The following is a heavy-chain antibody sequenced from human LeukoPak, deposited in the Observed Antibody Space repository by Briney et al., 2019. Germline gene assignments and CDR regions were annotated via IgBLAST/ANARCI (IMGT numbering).Heavy chain of an antibody. J-gene: IGHJ4*02. CDR3: ARANYGDYLVLQQDDY. V-gene: IGHV1-2*02. CDR1: GYTFTGYY. D-gene: IGHD4-17*01. Sequence: GASVKVSCKASGYTFTGYYMHWVRQAPGQGLEWMGWINPNSGGTNYAQKFQGRVTMTRDTSISTAYMELSRLRSDDTAVYYCARANYGDYLVLQQDDYWGQGTLVTVSS. CDR2: INPNSGGT.